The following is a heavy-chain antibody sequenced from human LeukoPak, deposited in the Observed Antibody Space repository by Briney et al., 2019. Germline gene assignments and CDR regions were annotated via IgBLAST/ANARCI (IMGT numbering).Heavy chain of an antibody. Sequence: ASVKVSCKASGYTFTGYYMHWVRQAPGQGLEWMGWINPNSGGTNYAQKFQGRVTMTRDTSISTAYMELSRLRSDDTAVYYCARVWRGTAAAGTRYYYGMDVCGQGTTVTVSS. J-gene: IGHJ6*02. CDR3: ARVWRGTAAAGTRYYYGMDV. D-gene: IGHD6-25*01. V-gene: IGHV1-2*02. CDR1: GYTFTGYY. CDR2: INPNSGGT.